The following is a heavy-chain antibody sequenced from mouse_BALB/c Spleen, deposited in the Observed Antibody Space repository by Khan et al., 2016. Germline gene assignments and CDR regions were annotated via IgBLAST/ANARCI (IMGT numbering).Heavy chain of an antibody. J-gene: IGHJ4*01. CDR1: GYTFTDYS. D-gene: IGHD1-2*01. CDR2: INTETGEP. V-gene: IGHV9-2-1*01. Sequence: QIQLVQSGPELKKPGETVKISCKASGYTFTDYSMHWVKQAPGKGLKWMGWINTETGEPTYADDFKGRFAFSLETSASTAYLQINNLKNEDTSTYFCANRFIDVMDYWGQGTSVTVSA. CDR3: ANRFIDVMDY.